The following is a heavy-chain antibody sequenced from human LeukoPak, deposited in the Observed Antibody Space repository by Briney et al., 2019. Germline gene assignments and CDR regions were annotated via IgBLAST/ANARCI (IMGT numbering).Heavy chain of an antibody. CDR1: GGSISSSSYY. Sequence: SVTLSLTCTVSGGSISSSSYYWGWLRQPPGRGVEGIGSIYYSGRTYYTPSLKSRLTISVDTSKHQFSLKLSSVTAADTAVYYCARDAIFGVVPRGHNWFDPWGQGTLFTVSS. D-gene: IGHD3-3*01. CDR2: IYYSGRT. CDR3: ARDAIFGVVPRGHNWFDP. J-gene: IGHJ5*02. V-gene: IGHV4-39*02.